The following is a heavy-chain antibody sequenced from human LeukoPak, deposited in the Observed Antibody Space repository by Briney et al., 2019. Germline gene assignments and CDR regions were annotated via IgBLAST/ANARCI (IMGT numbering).Heavy chain of an antibody. V-gene: IGHV3-15*01. D-gene: IGHD3-22*01. CDR2: IKSKTDGGTT. CDR3: TTDPAPYYDSSGYYLDY. CDR1: GGSISSGGYS. J-gene: IGHJ4*02. Sequence: PSETLSLTCAVSGGSISSGGYSWSWIRQPPGKGLEWIGRIKSKTDGGTTDYAAPVKGRSTISRDDSKNTLYLQMNSLKTEDTAVYYCTTDPAPYYDSSGYYLDYWGQGTLVTVSS.